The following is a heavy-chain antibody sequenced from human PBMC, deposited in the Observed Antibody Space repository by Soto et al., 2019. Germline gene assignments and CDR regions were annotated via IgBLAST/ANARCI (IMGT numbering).Heavy chain of an antibody. CDR2: ISGSGGST. J-gene: IGHJ1*01. CDR1: GFTVSSYA. D-gene: IGHD6-6*01. V-gene: IGHV3-23*01. CDR3: AKPNSIEARFSVYFQH. Sequence: EVQLLESGGGLVQPGGSLRLSCAASGFTVSSYAMSWVRQAPGKGLEWVSAISGSGGSTYYADSVKGRFTISRDNSKNTLYLQMISLSAEDTAVYYCAKPNSIEARFSVYFQHWGQGTLVTVSS.